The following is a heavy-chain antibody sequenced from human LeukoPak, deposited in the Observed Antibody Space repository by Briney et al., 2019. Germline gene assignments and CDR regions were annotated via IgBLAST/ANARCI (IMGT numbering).Heavy chain of an antibody. Sequence: SGGSLRLSCAASGFTFSSYGMHWVRQAPGKGLEWVAFTRFDGSYKYYADSVKGRFTISRDNSNNTLYLQMNSLRAEDTAVYYCAKDRDRTYYYYYMDVWGKGTTVTISS. CDR3: AKDRDRTYYYYYMDV. D-gene: IGHD3-10*01. J-gene: IGHJ6*03. CDR1: GFTFSSYG. CDR2: TRFDGSYK. V-gene: IGHV3-30*02.